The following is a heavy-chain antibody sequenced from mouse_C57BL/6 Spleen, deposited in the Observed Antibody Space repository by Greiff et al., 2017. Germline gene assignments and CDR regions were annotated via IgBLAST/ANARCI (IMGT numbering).Heavy chain of an antibody. CDR3: ARHYYGSSNYAMDY. V-gene: IGHV1-69*01. D-gene: IGHD1-1*01. J-gene: IGHJ4*01. Sequence: QVQLQQPGAELVMPGASVKLSCKASGYTFTSYWMHWVKQRPGQGLEWIGEIDPSDSYTNYNQKFKGKSTLTVDKSPSTAYMQLSSLTSEDSAVHYCARHYYGSSNYAMDYWGQGTSVTVSS. CDR1: GYTFTSYW. CDR2: IDPSDSYT.